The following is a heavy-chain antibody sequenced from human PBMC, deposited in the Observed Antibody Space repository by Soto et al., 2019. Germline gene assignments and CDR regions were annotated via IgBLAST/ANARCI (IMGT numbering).Heavy chain of an antibody. CDR1: GYTFTSYA. V-gene: IGHV1-3*05. J-gene: IGHJ4*02. D-gene: IGHD6-19*01. CDR2: INAGNGNT. Sequence: QVQLVQSGAEEKKPGASVKVSCKASGYTFTSYAMHWVRQAPGQRLEWMGWINAGNGNTKYSQKFQGRVTITRDTSASTAYMELSRLRSEETAVYYCARAVAVPADFDYWGQGTLVTVPS. CDR3: ARAVAVPADFDY.